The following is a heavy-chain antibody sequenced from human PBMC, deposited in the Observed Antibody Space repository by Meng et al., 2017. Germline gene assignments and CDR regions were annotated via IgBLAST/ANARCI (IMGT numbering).Heavy chain of an antibody. CDR2: TYYRSKWYN. J-gene: IGHJ4*02. CDR1: GDSLSSNSAA. Sequence: QVQAHQPVPGLGNPSPTLSITRAISGDSLSSNSAAWNWIRQSLSRGLEWLGRTYYRSKWYNDYAVSVKSRITINPDTSKNQFSLQLNSVTPEDTAVYYCARGVVYAISYFDYWGQGTLVTVSS. CDR3: ARGVVYAISYFDY. D-gene: IGHD2-8*02. V-gene: IGHV6-1*01.